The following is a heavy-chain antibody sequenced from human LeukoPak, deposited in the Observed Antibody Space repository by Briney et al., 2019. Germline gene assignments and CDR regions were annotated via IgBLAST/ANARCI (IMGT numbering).Heavy chain of an antibody. CDR3: ARHLDPYFCGGDCYPLDY. CDR1: GFTFSDYY. D-gene: IGHD2-21*02. CDR2: ISSSGSSI. Sequence: SGGSLRPSCAASGFTFSDYYMSWIRQAPGKGLEWLSYISSSGSSIYYTDSVKGRITISRDNAKNSLYLQMNSLSAEDTAVYYCARHLDPYFCGGDCYPLDYWGQGTLVTVSS. V-gene: IGHV3-11*01. J-gene: IGHJ4*02.